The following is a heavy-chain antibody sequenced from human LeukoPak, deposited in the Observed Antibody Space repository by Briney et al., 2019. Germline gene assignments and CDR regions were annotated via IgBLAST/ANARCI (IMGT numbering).Heavy chain of an antibody. J-gene: IGHJ5*02. V-gene: IGHV4-4*02. Sequence: PSGTLSLTCAVSGGSISSSYWWSWFRQSPEKGLEWIGEIYHSGNTNYNPSLKSRVTISVDKSKNQFSLKLNSVTAADTAVYYCARDIRGATDPWGQGTLVTVSS. CDR3: ARDIRGATDP. CDR2: IYHSGNT. CDR1: GGSISSSYW.